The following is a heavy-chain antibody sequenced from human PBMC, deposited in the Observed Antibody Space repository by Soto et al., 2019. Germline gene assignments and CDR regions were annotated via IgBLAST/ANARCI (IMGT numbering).Heavy chain of an antibody. D-gene: IGHD3-16*02. J-gene: IGHJ6*02. Sequence: SETLSLTCTVSGGSISSYYWSWIRQPAGKGLEWIGRIYTSGSTNYNPSLKSRVTMSVDTSKNQFSLKLSSVTAADTAVYYWARDQSYYDYVWGSYRSLMDVWGQGTTVTVS. CDR2: IYTSGST. CDR3: ARDQSYYDYVWGSYRSLMDV. CDR1: GGSISSYY. V-gene: IGHV4-4*07.